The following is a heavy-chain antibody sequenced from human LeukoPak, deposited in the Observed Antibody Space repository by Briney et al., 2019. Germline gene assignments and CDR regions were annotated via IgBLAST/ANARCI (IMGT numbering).Heavy chain of an antibody. V-gene: IGHV3-21*01. J-gene: IGHJ4*02. Sequence: GGSLRLSCAASGFTVSSNYMSWVRQAPGQGLEWVSSISNSSSCIYYADSVKGRFTISRDNAKNSLYLQMNSLRAEDTAVYYCARDGPVSSFDYWGQGTLVTVSS. CDR3: ARDGPVSSFDY. CDR2: ISNSSSCI. CDR1: GFTVSSNY.